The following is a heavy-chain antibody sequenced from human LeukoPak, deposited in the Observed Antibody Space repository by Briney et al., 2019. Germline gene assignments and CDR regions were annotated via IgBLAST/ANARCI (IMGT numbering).Heavy chain of an antibody. Sequence: SETLSLTCTVSGYSINSGYFWGWVRQPPGKGPEWIGSIFHTGDVYYNPSLRSRVTLSIDTSRNQFSLKLSSVTAADTAVYYCARRGSGWYYFDYWGQGTLVTVSS. CDR1: GYSINSGYF. D-gene: IGHD6-19*01. CDR3: ARRGSGWYYFDY. CDR2: IFHTGDV. V-gene: IGHV4-38-2*02. J-gene: IGHJ4*02.